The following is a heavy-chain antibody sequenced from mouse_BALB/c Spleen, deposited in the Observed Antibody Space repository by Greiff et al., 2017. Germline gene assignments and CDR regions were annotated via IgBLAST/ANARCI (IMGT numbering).Heavy chain of an antibody. CDR1: GFTFSDYY. CDR3: ASDGYYAY. Sequence: EVQGVESGGVLVKPGGSLKLSCAASGFTFSDYYMYWVRQTPEKRLEWVATISDGGSYTYYPDSVKGRFTISRDNAKNNLYLQMSSLKSEDTAMYYCASDGYYAYWGQGTLVTVSA. J-gene: IGHJ3*01. D-gene: IGHD2-3*01. CDR2: ISDGGSYT. V-gene: IGHV5-4*02.